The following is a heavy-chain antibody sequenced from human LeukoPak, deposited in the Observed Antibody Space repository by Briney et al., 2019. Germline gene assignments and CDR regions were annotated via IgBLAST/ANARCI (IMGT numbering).Heavy chain of an antibody. CDR3: ARDSTTWHGGLFDY. V-gene: IGHV4-4*07. CDR2: IYTSGNT. J-gene: IGHJ4*02. Sequence: SETLSLTCTVSGGSISSYYWSWIRQTAGKGLEWIGRIYTSGNTNYNPSLKSRVTMSVDTSKNQFSLKLNSVTAADTAVYYCARDSTTWHGGLFDYWGQGTLVTVSS. CDR1: GGSISSYY. D-gene: IGHD6-13*01.